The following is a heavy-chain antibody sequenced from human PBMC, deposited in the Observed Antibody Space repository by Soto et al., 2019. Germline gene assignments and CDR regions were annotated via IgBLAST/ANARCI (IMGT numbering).Heavy chain of an antibody. D-gene: IGHD1-26*01. Sequence: EVELLESGGGLVQPGGSLRLSCVASRFTFTSYAMSCVRQAPGKGLEWVAAISASGGATIHADSVKGRLTISRDNSKNTLYLQMNRLRAEDTAVYYCAKDVEGGSLFRGAFDYWGQGTQVTVSS. J-gene: IGHJ4*02. CDR1: RFTFTSYA. CDR2: ISASGGAT. V-gene: IGHV3-23*01. CDR3: AKDVEGGSLFRGAFDY.